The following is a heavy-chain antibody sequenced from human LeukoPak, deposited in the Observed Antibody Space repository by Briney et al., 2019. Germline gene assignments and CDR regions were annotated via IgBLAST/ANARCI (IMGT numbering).Heavy chain of an antibody. D-gene: IGHD6-13*01. Sequence: PGGSLRLSCAASGFTFSTYSMNWVRQAPGKGLEWVSSIGGSSTSIYYVGSVKGRFTISRDNAKNSLYLQMNSLRAEDTAVYYCAREEGKQQMEAFDYWGQGTLVTVSS. V-gene: IGHV3-21*06. J-gene: IGHJ4*02. CDR3: AREEGKQQMEAFDY. CDR1: GFTFSTYS. CDR2: IGGSSTSI.